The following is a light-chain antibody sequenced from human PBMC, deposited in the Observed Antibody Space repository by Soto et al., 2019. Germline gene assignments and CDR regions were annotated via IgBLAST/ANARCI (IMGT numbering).Light chain of an antibody. V-gene: IGLV2-23*02. CDR1: SSYFGSYNF. Sequence: QSLVTQPASLSGSPGQSIPISCTGTSSYFGSYNFVSWYQQQPGRAPKLMIYEVNKRPSGVSNRFSGSKSGNTASLTISGLQAEDEADYYCCSYAGSSTYVFGTGTKVTVL. CDR2: EVN. CDR3: CSYAGSSTYV. J-gene: IGLJ1*01.